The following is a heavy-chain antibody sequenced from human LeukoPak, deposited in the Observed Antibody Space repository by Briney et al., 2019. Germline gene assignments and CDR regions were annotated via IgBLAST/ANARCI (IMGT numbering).Heavy chain of an antibody. V-gene: IGHV3-30*18. Sequence: GGSLRLSCVVSGLTFSSYGMHWVRQAPGKGLEWVAVISYDGSNKYYADSVKGRFTISRDNSKNTLYPQMNSLRAEDTAVFYCAKDAPPCSGGSCYSGYYFYGMDVWGKGTTVTVSS. D-gene: IGHD2-15*01. CDR2: ISYDGSNK. J-gene: IGHJ6*04. CDR3: AKDAPPCSGGSCYSGYYFYGMDV. CDR1: GLTFSSYG.